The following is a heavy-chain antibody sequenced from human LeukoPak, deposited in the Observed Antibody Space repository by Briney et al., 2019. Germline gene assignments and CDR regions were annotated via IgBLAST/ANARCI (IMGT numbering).Heavy chain of an antibody. CDR3: ARDPWFGSSSWHFDY. CDR1: GYTFTSYG. CDR2: ISAYNGNT. D-gene: IGHD6-13*01. V-gene: IGHV1-18*01. Sequence: GASVKVSCKASGYTFTSYGISWVRQAPGQGLEWMGWISAYNGNTNYAQKLQGRVTMTTDTSTSTAYMELRSLRSDDTAVYYCARDPWFGSSSWHFDYWGQGTLVAVSS. J-gene: IGHJ4*02.